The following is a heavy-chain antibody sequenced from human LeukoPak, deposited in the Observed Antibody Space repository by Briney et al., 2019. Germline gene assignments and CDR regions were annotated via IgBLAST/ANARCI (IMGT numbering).Heavy chain of an antibody. CDR2: IYFGGTT. CDR1: GFTVSSNY. CDR3: ARGDRVYPY. V-gene: IGHV3-53*01. J-gene: IGHJ4*02. Sequence: TGGSLRLSCAASGFTVSSNYMTWVRQAPGQGLEWVSVIYFGGTTYYADSVKGRFTISRDNSKNTVYLQMNSLRVEDTAVYYCARGDRVYPYWGQGTLVTVSS.